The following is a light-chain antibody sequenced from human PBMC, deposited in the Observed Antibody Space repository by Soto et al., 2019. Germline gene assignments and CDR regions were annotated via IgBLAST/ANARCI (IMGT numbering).Light chain of an antibody. CDR3: MQGTHWPYT. Sequence: DVVMTQSPLSLPVTLGQPASISCRSTQSLVHSDGNTHLNWFQQRPGQSPRRLICKVSNRDSGVPDRFSGSASGTDFTLKISRVEAEDVGVYYCMQGTHWPYTFCQGTKLEIK. J-gene: IGKJ2*01. V-gene: IGKV2-30*02. CDR2: KVS. CDR1: QSLVHSDGNTH.